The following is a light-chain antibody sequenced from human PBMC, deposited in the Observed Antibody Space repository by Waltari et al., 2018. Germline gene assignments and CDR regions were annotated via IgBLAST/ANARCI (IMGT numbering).Light chain of an antibody. J-gene: IGLJ3*02. CDR1: SGHSSNV. Sequence: QLVLTQSPSASASLGASVKLTCTLSSGHSSNVVAWHQQQPEKGPRNLMKVNSDGSHSKGDDIPERFSGSSSGAERYLTISSLQSEDEADYYCQTGGHGTWVFGGGTKLTVL. V-gene: IGLV4-69*01. CDR2: VNSDGSH. CDR3: QTGGHGTWV.